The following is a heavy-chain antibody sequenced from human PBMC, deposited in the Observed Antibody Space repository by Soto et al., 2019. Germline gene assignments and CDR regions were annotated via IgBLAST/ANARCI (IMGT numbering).Heavy chain of an antibody. V-gene: IGHV3-23*01. CDR1: GFTFSSYA. CDR2: ISGSGGST. CDR3: AKSYSSNWYDYFDY. Sequence: GGSLRLSCSASGFTFSSYAMHWVRQAPGKGLEWVSAISGSGGSTYYADSVKGRFTISRDTSKNTLYLQMNSLRAEDTALYYCAKSYSSNWYDYFDYWGQGTLVTVSS. J-gene: IGHJ4*02. D-gene: IGHD6-13*01.